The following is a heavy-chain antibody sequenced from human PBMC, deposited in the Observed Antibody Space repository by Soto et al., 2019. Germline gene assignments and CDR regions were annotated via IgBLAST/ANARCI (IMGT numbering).Heavy chain of an antibody. Sequence: GGSLRLSCAASDFSFSSYAMHWIRQAPGKGLEWLAVISFDGNIIQYADSVKGRFIISRDNSKNTLYLQMDSLRGDDTAVYYCARTFDTITYYFDYWGQGTLVTVSS. D-gene: IGHD3-9*01. CDR1: DFSFSSYA. J-gene: IGHJ4*02. CDR2: ISFDGNII. CDR3: ARTFDTITYYFDY. V-gene: IGHV3-30-3*01.